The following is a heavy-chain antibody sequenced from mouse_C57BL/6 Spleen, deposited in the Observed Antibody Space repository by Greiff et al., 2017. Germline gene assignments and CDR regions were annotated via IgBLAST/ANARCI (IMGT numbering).Heavy chain of an antibody. V-gene: IGHV1-64*01. CDR2: ILPNSGST. Sequence: QVQLQQPGAELVKPGASAKLSCKASGYTFTSYWMHWVKPRPGQGLAWIGMILPNSGSTNYNEKFKSKATLTVDKPSSTAYMQLSSLTSEDSAVYYCARVYGSSHWYFDVWGTGTTVTVSS. CDR1: GYTFTSYW. D-gene: IGHD1-1*01. CDR3: ARVYGSSHWYFDV. J-gene: IGHJ1*03.